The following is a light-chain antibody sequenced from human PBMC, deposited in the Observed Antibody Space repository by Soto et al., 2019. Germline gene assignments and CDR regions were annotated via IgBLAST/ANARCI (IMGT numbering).Light chain of an antibody. J-gene: IGKJ5*01. CDR1: QSISNY. V-gene: IGKV1-39*01. CDR2: AAS. Sequence: MTQSPSSLSASVGDRVTITCRASQSISNYLNWYQQKPGKAPKVLIYAASNLQSGVPARFSGSGSGTDFTLTISSLQPEDFATYYCQQSYSTPITFGQGTRLEIK. CDR3: QQSYSTPIT.